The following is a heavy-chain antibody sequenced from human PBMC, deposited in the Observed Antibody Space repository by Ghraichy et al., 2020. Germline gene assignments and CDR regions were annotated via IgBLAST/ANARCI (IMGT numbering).Heavy chain of an antibody. Sequence: VKVSCKASGGTFSSYAISWVRQAPGQGLEWMGGIIPIFGTANYAQKFQGRVTITADESTSTAYMELSSLRSEDTAVYYCFLMADDAFDIWGQGTMVTVSS. V-gene: IGHV1-69*01. CDR1: GGTFSSYA. D-gene: IGHD2-8*01. J-gene: IGHJ3*02. CDR2: IIPIFGTA. CDR3: FLMADDAFDI.